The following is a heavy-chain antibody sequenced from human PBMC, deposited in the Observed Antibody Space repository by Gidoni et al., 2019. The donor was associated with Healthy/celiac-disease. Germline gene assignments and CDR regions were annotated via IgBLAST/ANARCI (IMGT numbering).Heavy chain of an antibody. CDR1: GFTLSSYA. V-gene: IGHV3-23*01. D-gene: IGHD6-19*01. J-gene: IGHJ4*02. CDR3: AKAYSSGWDGGYYFDY. CDR2: ISGSGGST. Sequence: EVQLLESGGGVVQPGGSLRLACAASGFTLSSYAMSWVRQAPGKGLEWVSAISGSGGSTYYADSVKGRFTISRDNSKNTLYLQMNSLRAEDTAVYYCAKAYSSGWDGGYYFDYWGQGTLVTVSS.